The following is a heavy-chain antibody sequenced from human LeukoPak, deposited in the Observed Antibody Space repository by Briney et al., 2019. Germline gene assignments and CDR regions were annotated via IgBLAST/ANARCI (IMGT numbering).Heavy chain of an antibody. Sequence: GGSLRLSCAASDLTVSSNYMSWVRQAPGKGLVWVSRINSDGSSTSYADSVKGRFTISRDNAKNTLYLQMNSLRAEDTAVYYCAREGLRDLNSDYWGQGTLVTVSS. CDR1: DLTVSSNY. CDR2: INSDGSST. V-gene: IGHV3-74*01. J-gene: IGHJ4*02. CDR3: AREGLRDLNSDY.